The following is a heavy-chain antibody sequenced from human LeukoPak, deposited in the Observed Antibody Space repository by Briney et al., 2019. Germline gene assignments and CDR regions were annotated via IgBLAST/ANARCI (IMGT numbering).Heavy chain of an antibody. CDR3: ARAAGYYDSSGYPDF. Sequence: SQTLSLTCTVSGGSISSGDYYWSWIRPPPGKGLDWIGYIYYSGSTYYNPSLKSRVTISVDTSKNQFSLKLSSVTAADTAVYYCARAAGYYDSSGYPDFWGQGTLVPVSS. J-gene: IGHJ4*02. D-gene: IGHD3-22*01. CDR2: IYYSGST. CDR1: GGSISSGDYY. V-gene: IGHV4-30-4*08.